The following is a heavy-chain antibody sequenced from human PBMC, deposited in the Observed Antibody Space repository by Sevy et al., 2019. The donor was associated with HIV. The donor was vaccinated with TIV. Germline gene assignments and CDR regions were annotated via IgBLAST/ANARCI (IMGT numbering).Heavy chain of an antibody. CDR1: GFDFRSYE. V-gene: IGHV3-48*03. CDR2: IDTTGTAI. D-gene: IGHD3-22*01. Sequence: GGYLRLSCAASGFDFRSYEMSWVRQAPGKGLQWVSYIDTTGTAIYADSVKGRFTIIRDNAKNSLFLQMYGLRPDDTAVYYCVRDTHRCGYYGVTFPRASDLWGQGTLVTVSS. CDR3: VRDTHRCGYYGVTFPRASDL. J-gene: IGHJ5*02.